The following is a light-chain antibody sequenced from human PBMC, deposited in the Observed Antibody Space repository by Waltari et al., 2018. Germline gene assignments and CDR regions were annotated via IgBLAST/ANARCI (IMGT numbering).Light chain of an antibody. CDR1: KLGDKY. CDR3: QAWDSSTHVV. CDR2: QDS. J-gene: IGLJ2*01. Sequence: SYELTQPPSVSVSPGQTASITCSGDKLGDKYVCWYQQKPGQSPVLVLYQDSTRPSGIPWRFSGSNSGNTAPLTIRGTQAMDEADYYCQAWDSSTHVVFGGGTKLTVL. V-gene: IGLV3-1*01.